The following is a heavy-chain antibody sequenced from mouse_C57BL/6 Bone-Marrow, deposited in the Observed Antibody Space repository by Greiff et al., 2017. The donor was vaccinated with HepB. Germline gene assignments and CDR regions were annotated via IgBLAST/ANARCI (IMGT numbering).Heavy chain of an antibody. Sequence: DVQLVESGGDLVKPGGSLKLSCAASGFTFSSYGMSWVRQTPDKRLEWVATISSGGSYTYYPDSVKGRFTISRDNAKNTLYLQMSSLKSEDTAMYYCARQGYYGNPWYFDVWGRGTTVTVSS. CDR1: GFTFSSYG. CDR2: ISSGGSYT. D-gene: IGHD2-1*01. CDR3: ARQGYYGNPWYFDV. J-gene: IGHJ1*03. V-gene: IGHV5-6*01.